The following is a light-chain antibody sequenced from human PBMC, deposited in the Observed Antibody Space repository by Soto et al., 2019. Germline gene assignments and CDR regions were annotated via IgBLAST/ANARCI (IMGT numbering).Light chain of an antibody. CDR3: HQYYNTPFT. CDR1: QSVLYSSNDKNY. V-gene: IGKV4-1*01. J-gene: IGKJ3*01. CDR2: WAS. Sequence: DIVMTQSPDSLAVSLGERATINCKSSQSVLYSSNDKNYLAWYQQKPGQPPNLLIYWASARESGVPDRFSGNGSETDFTLTISSLQAEDVAVYYCHQYYNTPFTFGPGTKVDIK.